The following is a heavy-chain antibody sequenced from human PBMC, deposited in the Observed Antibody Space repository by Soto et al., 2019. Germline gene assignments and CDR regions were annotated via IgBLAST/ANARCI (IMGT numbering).Heavy chain of an antibody. D-gene: IGHD1-1*01. V-gene: IGHV4-34*01. CDR2: INHSGST. CDR3: ARHYKAAPDY. Sequence: SETLSLICAVYGGSFSGYYWSWIRQPPGKGLEWIGEINHSGSTNYNPSLKSRVTISVDTSKNQFSLKLSSVTAADTAVYYCARHYKAAPDYWGQGTLVTVSS. CDR1: GGSFSGYY. J-gene: IGHJ4*02.